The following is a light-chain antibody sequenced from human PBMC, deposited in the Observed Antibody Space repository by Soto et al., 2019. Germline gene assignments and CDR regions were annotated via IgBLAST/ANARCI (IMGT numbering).Light chain of an antibody. J-gene: IGKJ1*01. CDR1: QSVLYSSNNKNY. CDR3: QQYYSALWT. Sequence: DIVMNQSPDSLAVSLGERATINCKSSQSVLYSSNNKNYLAWYQQKPGQPPKLLIYWASTRESGVPDRFSGSGSGTDFTLTISSLQAEDVAGYYCQQYYSALWTFGQGTKVEI. CDR2: WAS. V-gene: IGKV4-1*01.